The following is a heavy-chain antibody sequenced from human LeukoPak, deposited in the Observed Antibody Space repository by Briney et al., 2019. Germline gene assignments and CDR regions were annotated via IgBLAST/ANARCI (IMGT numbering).Heavy chain of an antibody. CDR1: GFTFSSYS. J-gene: IGHJ3*02. Sequence: PGGSLRLSCAASGFTFSSYSMNWVRQAPGKGLEWVSYISSSSSTIYYADSVKGRFTFSRDNAKNSLYLQMNSLRAEDTAVYYCARDREPADSSGYYYVDAFDIWGQGTMVTVSS. CDR2: ISSSSSTI. CDR3: ARDREPADSSGYYYVDAFDI. D-gene: IGHD3-22*01. V-gene: IGHV3-48*01.